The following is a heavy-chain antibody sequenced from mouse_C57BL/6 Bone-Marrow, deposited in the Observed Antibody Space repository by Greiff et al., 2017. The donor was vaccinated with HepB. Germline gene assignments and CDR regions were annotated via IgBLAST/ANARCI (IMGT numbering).Heavy chain of an antibody. V-gene: IGHV1-9*01. CDR3: LTGTRVAY. Sequence: QVQLQQSGAELMKPGASVKLSCKATGYTFTGYWIEWVKQRPGHGLEWIGAILPGSGSTHYNEKFKGKATFTADTSSNTAYMQHSSLTTEDSAIYYCLTGTRVAYWGQGTLVTVSA. J-gene: IGHJ3*01. CDR1: GYTFTGYW. D-gene: IGHD4-1*01. CDR2: ILPGSGST.